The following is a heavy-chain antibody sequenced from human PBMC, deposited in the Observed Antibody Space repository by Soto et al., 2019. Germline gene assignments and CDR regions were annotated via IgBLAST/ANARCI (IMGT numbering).Heavy chain of an antibody. J-gene: IGHJ5*02. Sequence: LSLTCTVSGGSISSYYWSWIRQPPGKGLEWIGYIYYSGSTNYNPSLKSRVTISVDTSKNQFSLKLSSVTAADTAVYYCAAYQLLPKNWFDPWGQGTLVTVSS. CDR1: GGSISSYY. CDR3: AAYQLLPKNWFDP. D-gene: IGHD2-2*01. CDR2: IYYSGST. V-gene: IGHV4-59*01.